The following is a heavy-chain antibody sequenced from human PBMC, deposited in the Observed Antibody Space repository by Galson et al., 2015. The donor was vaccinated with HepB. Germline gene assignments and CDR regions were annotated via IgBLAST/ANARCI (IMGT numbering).Heavy chain of an antibody. J-gene: IGHJ4*02. V-gene: IGHV6-1*01. CDR1: GDSVSRNSAA. D-gene: IGHD3-22*01. Sequence: CAISGDSVSRNSAAWNWIRQSPSRGLEWLGRTYYRSKWYSDYAVYVKSRITINPDTSKNQFSLQLNSVTPEDTAVYYCARDPLDSSGYYFDSWGQGTLVTVSS. CDR3: ARDPLDSSGYYFDS. CDR2: TYYRSKWYS.